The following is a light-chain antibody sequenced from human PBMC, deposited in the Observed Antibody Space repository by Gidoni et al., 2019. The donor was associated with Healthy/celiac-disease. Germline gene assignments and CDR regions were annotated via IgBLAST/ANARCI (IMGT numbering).Light chain of an antibody. CDR2: GAS. Sequence: ELAITQSPATLSVSPGDRATLSCRASQSVSSNLAWYQQKPGQAPRLLIYGASTRATGIPARFSGSGSGTEFTLTISSLQSEDFAVYYCQQYNNWSPTFGQGTKVEIK. CDR1: QSVSSN. V-gene: IGKV3-15*01. CDR3: QQYNNWSPT. J-gene: IGKJ1*01.